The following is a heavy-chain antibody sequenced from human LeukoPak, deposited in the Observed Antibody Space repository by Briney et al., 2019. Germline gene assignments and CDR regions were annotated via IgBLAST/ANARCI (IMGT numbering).Heavy chain of an antibody. CDR3: ARWTGERGKSFDY. V-gene: IGHV4-59*01. D-gene: IGHD3/OR15-3a*01. CDR2: IYYSGST. Sequence: SETLSLTCTVSGGSISSYYWSWIRQPPGKGLEWIGYIYYSGSTNYNPSLKSRVTISVDTSKNQFSLKLSSVTAADTAVYYCARWTGERGKSFDYWGQGTLVTVSS. CDR1: GGSISSYY. J-gene: IGHJ4*02.